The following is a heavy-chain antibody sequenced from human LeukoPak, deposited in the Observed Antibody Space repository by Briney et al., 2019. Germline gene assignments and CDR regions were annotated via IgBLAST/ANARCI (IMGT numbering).Heavy chain of an antibody. D-gene: IGHD5-18*01. Sequence: GGSLRLSCAASGFTFSSYAMSWVRQAPGKGLEWVSAISGSGGSTYYADSVKGRFTISRDNSKNTLYLQMNSLRAEDTAVYYCAKSGGYSYGSGYSFDYWGQGTLVTVSS. CDR1: GFTFSSYA. J-gene: IGHJ4*02. CDR3: AKSGGYSYGSGYSFDY. CDR2: ISGSGGST. V-gene: IGHV3-23*01.